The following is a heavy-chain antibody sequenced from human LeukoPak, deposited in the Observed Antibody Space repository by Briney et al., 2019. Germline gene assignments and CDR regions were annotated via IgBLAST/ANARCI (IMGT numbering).Heavy chain of an antibody. Sequence: GGPLRLSCAASGFNFSSYAMSWVRQAPGKGLEWVSAISGSGGSTYYADSVKGRFTISRDNSKNTLYLQMNSLRAEDTAVYYCAKIGRHGVDYWGQGTLVTVSS. D-gene: IGHD2-8*01. CDR1: GFNFSSYA. J-gene: IGHJ4*02. V-gene: IGHV3-23*01. CDR2: ISGSGGST. CDR3: AKIGRHGVDY.